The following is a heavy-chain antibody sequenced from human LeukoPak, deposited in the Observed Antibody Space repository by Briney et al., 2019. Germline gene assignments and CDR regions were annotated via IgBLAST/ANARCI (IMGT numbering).Heavy chain of an antibody. D-gene: IGHD3-10*01. Sequence: PGGSLRLSCAASGFTFSSSAMSWVRQAPGKGLEWVSAIRGSGGNTYYADSVKGRFTISRDNSKNTLYLQMNSLRAEDTALYYCAKDFSLGSHNWFDPWGQGTLVTVSS. CDR2: IRGSGGNT. CDR1: GFTFSSSA. CDR3: AKDFSLGSHNWFDP. V-gene: IGHV3-23*01. J-gene: IGHJ5*02.